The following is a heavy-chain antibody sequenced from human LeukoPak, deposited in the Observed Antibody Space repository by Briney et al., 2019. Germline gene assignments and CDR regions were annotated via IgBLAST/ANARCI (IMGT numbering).Heavy chain of an antibody. J-gene: IGHJ4*02. D-gene: IGHD6-13*01. CDR3: ARDGVYSSGWSSYYLEH. CDR2: IIPILGIA. Sequence: SVKVSCKASGGTFSSYAISWVRQAPGQGLEWMGRIIPILGIANYAQKFQGRVTITADKSTSTAYMELSSLRSEDTAVYYCARDGVYSSGWSSYYLEHGAEGTRVTVSS. V-gene: IGHV1-69*04. CDR1: GGTFSSYA.